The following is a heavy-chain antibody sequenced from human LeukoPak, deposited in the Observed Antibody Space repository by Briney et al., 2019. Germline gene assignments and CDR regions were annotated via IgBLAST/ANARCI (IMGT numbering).Heavy chain of an antibody. CDR2: INMDGSST. Sequence: GGSLRLSCAASGFTFSSYWMHWGRQAPGEWLVWVSRINMDGSSTSYGDSWKGRVTISADNAKNTLYLQMNSLRDEDTAVYYCARASGDFDYWGQGTLVTVSS. CDR1: GFTFSSYW. CDR3: ARASGDFDY. V-gene: IGHV3-74*01. J-gene: IGHJ4*02. D-gene: IGHD1-26*01.